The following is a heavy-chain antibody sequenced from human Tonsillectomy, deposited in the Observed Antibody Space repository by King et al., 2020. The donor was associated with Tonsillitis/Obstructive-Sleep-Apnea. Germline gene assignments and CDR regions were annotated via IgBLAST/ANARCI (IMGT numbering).Heavy chain of an antibody. CDR2: IYPGDSDT. D-gene: IGHD2/OR15-2a*01. Sequence: VQLVESGSEVKKPGESLNISCKGSGYSFTTHWIGWVRQMPGKGLEWMGIIYPGDSDTRYSPTFQGQVTISADRSISTACLEWSSLKASDTAIYYCARSFSRFYSMDVWGQGTTVTVSS. CDR1: GYSFTTHW. J-gene: IGHJ6*02. CDR3: ARSFSRFYSMDV. V-gene: IGHV5-51*03.